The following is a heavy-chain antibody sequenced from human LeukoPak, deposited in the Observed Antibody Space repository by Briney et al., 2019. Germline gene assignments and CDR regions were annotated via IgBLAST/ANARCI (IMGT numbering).Heavy chain of an antibody. CDR2: IYYSGST. D-gene: IGHD5-12*01. CDR3: AREPMTPRRLRFSFDI. J-gene: IGHJ3*02. Sequence: SETLSLTCTVSGVSISSGDYYWSWIRQPPGKGLEWIGYIYYSGSTYYNPSLKSRVTISVDTSKNQFSLKLSSVTAADTAVYYCAREPMTPRRLRFSFDIWGQGTMVTVSS. V-gene: IGHV4-30-4*01. CDR1: GVSISSGDYY.